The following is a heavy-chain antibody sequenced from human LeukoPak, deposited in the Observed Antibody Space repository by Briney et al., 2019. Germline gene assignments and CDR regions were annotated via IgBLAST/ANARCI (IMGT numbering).Heavy chain of an antibody. D-gene: IGHD3-10*01. CDR2: IKHSGIT. V-gene: IGHV4-34*01. J-gene: IGHJ5*02. Sequence: SETVSLMCGVWGRFFGGFYGRGMRQPPGEGVECIGEIKHSGITNFNRSLKSPVTISVDTSQDQFSLEMSPVTAAGPGVYFRARGHYYVSGSYYRPIHNWFDPWGQRTLVTVSS. CDR1: GRFFGGFY. CDR3: ARGHYYVSGSYYRPIHNWFDP.